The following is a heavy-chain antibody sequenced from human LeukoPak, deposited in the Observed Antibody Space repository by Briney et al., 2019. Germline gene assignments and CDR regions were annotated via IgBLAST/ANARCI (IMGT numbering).Heavy chain of an antibody. CDR3: ARERDSSAYFDY. Sequence: SETLSLTCAVYGGSFSGYYWSWIRQPPGKGLEWIGEINHSGSTNYNPSLKSRVTISVDTSKNQFSLKLSSVTAADTAVYYCARERDSSAYFDYWGQGTLVTVSS. D-gene: IGHD3-22*01. J-gene: IGHJ4*02. CDR1: GGSFSGYY. CDR2: INHSGST. V-gene: IGHV4-34*01.